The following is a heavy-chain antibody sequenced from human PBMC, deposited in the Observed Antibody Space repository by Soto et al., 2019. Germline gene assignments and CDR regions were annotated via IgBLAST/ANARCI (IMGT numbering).Heavy chain of an antibody. CDR1: GFSFSSYA. Sequence: GGSLRLSCAASGFSFSSYAMNWVRQAPGKGLEWVTTINGGSTTYYADSVKGRFTISRDNSKNTLYLQMNGLRAEDTAVYYCAKDKDWSGVYGMDVWGQGTTVTAP. J-gene: IGHJ6*02. CDR2: INGGSTT. D-gene: IGHD3-3*01. V-gene: IGHV3-23*01. CDR3: AKDKDWSGVYGMDV.